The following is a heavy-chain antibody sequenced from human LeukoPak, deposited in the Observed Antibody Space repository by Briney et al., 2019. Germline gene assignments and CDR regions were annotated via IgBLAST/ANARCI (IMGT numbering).Heavy chain of an antibody. CDR3: ARAFYDYVWGSYRYGFDY. CDR2: IYSGGST. CDR1: GFTVSSNY. J-gene: IGHJ4*02. Sequence: PGGSLRLSCAASGFTVSSNYMSWVRQAPGKGLEWVSVIYSGGSTYYADSVKGRFTISRDNSKNTLYLQMNSLRAEDTAVYYCARAFYDYVWGSYRYGFDYWGQGTLVTVSS. V-gene: IGHV3-66*02. D-gene: IGHD3-16*02.